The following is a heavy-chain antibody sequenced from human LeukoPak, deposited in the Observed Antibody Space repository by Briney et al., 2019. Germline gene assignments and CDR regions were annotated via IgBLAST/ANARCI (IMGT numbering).Heavy chain of an antibody. D-gene: IGHD6-19*01. Sequence: GGSLRLSCAAAGFTFSTYSMDWVRQTPGKGLEWLSHISTSSDTLYYAESVKGRFTISRDNAKDSLYLRMNRLRDEDTAVYYCARGWLSNTFDCWGQGTLVTVS. CDR1: GFTFSTYS. CDR3: ARGWLSNTFDC. J-gene: IGHJ4*02. V-gene: IGHV3-48*02. CDR2: ISTSSDTL.